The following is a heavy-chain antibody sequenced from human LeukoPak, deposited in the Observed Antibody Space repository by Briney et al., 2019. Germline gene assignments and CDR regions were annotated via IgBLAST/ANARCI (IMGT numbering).Heavy chain of an antibody. D-gene: IGHD2-2*01. V-gene: IGHV4-39*07. CDR2: IYYSGST. J-gene: IGHJ5*02. CDR1: SGSIRSSSYY. Sequence: PSETLSLTCTVSSGSIRSSSYYWGWIRQPPGKGLEWIGNIYYSGSTNYNPSLKSRVTISVDTSKNQFSLKLSSVTAADTAVYYCARGRKYQLLFGRAEYNNWFDPWGQGTLVTVSS. CDR3: ARGRKYQLLFGRAEYNNWFDP.